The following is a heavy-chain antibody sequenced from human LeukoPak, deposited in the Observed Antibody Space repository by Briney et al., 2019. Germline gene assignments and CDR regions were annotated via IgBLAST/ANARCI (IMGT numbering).Heavy chain of an antibody. CDR2: IYYSGST. D-gene: IGHD3-10*01. CDR1: GGSISSSSYY. Sequence: SETLSLTCTVSGGSISSSSYYWGWIRQPPGKGLEWIGSIYYSGSTYYNPSLKSRVTISVHTSKNQFSLKLSSVTAADTAVYYCARRVQDYGSGSYLRDYYFDYWGQGTLVTVSS. J-gene: IGHJ4*02. CDR3: ARRVQDYGSGSYLRDYYFDY. V-gene: IGHV4-39*01.